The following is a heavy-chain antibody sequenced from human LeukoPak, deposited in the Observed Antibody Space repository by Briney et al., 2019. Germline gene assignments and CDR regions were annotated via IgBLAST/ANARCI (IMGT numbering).Heavy chain of an antibody. CDR2: ISGSGSNT. Sequence: PGGSLRLSCVVSGFTFSSYGMSWVRQSPGKGLEWVSGISGSGSNTYYADSVKGRFTISRDNSKNTLYLQMNSLRAEDTAVYSCAKARRTLSGSDIWGQGTMVTVSS. V-gene: IGHV3-23*01. CDR3: AKARRTLSGSDI. CDR1: GFTFSSYG. J-gene: IGHJ3*02. D-gene: IGHD3-10*01.